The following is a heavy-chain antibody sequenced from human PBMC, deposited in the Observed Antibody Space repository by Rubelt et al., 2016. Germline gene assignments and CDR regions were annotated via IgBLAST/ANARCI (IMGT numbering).Heavy chain of an antibody. Sequence: APGKGLEWVAVIWYDGSNKYYADSVKGRFTISRDNSKNTLYLQMNSLRAEDTAVYYCAREEAENWNPLRLLPRDYWYFDLWGRGTLVTVSS. J-gene: IGHJ2*01. V-gene: IGHV3-33*01. CDR3: AREEAENWNPLRLLPRDYWYFDL. CDR2: IWYDGSNK. D-gene: IGHD1-1*01.